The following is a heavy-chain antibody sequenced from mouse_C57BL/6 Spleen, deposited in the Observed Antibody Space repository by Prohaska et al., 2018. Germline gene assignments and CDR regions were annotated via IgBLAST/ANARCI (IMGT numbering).Heavy chain of an antibody. J-gene: IGHJ3*01. CDR3: ARETTVVAPPAAWFAY. Sequence: QRHGKSLEWIGYINPNNGGTSYNQKFKGKATLTVNKSSSTAYMELRSLTSEDSAVYYCARETTVVAPPAAWFAYWGQGTLVTVSA. V-gene: IGHV1-22*01. CDR2: INPNNGGT. D-gene: IGHD1-1*01.